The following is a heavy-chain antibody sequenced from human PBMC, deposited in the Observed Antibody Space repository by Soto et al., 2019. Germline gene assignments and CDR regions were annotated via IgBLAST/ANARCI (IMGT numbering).Heavy chain of an antibody. CDR2: IYYSGST. D-gene: IGHD3-22*01. Sequence: SETLSLTCTVSGGSISSGGYYWSWIRQHPGKGLEWIGYIYYSGSTYYNPSLKSRVTISVDTSKNQFSLKLSSVTAADTAVYYCAREGYDSSGYVDYWGQGTLVTVSS. V-gene: IGHV4-31*03. CDR1: GGSISSGGYY. CDR3: AREGYDSSGYVDY. J-gene: IGHJ4*02.